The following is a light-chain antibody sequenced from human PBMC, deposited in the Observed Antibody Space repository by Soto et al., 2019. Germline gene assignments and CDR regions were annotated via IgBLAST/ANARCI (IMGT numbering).Light chain of an antibody. Sequence: QSALTQPASVSGSPGQSITISCTGTSSDVGGYNYISWYQQHPGKAPKFIIYDVRNRPSGVSNRFSGSRSGNTASLTISGPQAEDEADYYCSSYTSSSTVIFGGGPKLTVL. CDR1: SSDVGGYNY. J-gene: IGLJ2*01. CDR3: SSYTSSSTVI. V-gene: IGLV2-14*01. CDR2: DVR.